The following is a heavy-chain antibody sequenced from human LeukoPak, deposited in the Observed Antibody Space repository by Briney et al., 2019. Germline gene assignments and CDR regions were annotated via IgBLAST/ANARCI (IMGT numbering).Heavy chain of an antibody. CDR2: IIPIFGTA. CDR1: GVTFSSYA. D-gene: IGHD3-3*01. Sequence: AVKVSCKASGVTFSSYAISWVRQAPGQGLEWMGGIIPIFGTANYAQKLQGRVTITADESTSTAYMEMSSLRSEDTAVYYCARGRRKTTKDCDFWSGYNWFDPWGQGTLVTVS. J-gene: IGHJ5*02. CDR3: ARGRRKTTKDCDFWSGYNWFDP. V-gene: IGHV1-69*13.